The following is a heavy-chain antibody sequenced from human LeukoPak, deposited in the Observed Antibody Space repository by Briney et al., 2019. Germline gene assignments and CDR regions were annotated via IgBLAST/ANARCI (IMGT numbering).Heavy chain of an antibody. V-gene: IGHV1-8*01. Sequence: ASVKVSCKASGYTFTSYDINWVRQATGQGLEWMGWMNPNSGNTGYAQKFQGRVTMTRNTSISTAYMELSSLRPEDTAVYYCARDPTGYSYGTEYNWFDPWGQGTLVTISS. J-gene: IGHJ5*02. D-gene: IGHD5-18*01. CDR1: GYTFTSYD. CDR3: ARDPTGYSYGTEYNWFDP. CDR2: MNPNSGNT.